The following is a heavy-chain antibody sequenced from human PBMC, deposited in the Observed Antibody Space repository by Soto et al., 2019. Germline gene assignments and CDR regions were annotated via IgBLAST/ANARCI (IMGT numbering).Heavy chain of an antibody. J-gene: IGHJ1*01. CDR2: ISGSGGSI. V-gene: IGHV3-23*01. CDR1: GLAFSTYA. D-gene: IGHD4-17*01. CDR3: ATETTVTTLNFQH. Sequence: GGSLRLSCAISGLAFSTYAMSWVRQAPGKGLEWVSLISGSGGSIYYADSVKGRFTISRDNSKNTLYLQMNSLRSEDTAVYYCATETTVTTLNFQHWGQGTLVTVSS.